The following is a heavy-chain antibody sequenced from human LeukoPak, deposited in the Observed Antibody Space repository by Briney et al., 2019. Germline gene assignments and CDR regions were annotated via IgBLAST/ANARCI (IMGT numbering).Heavy chain of an antibody. J-gene: IGHJ6*02. Sequence: SETLSLTCTVSGGSISSSSYYWGWIRQPPGKGLEWIGEINHSGSTNYNPSLKSRVTISVDTSKNQFSLKLSSVTAADTAVYYCARGAFLPFSYGDYRYYYYGMDVWGQGTTVTVSS. V-gene: IGHV4-39*07. CDR2: INHSGST. CDR1: GGSISSSSYY. D-gene: IGHD4-17*01. CDR3: ARGAFLPFSYGDYRYYYYGMDV.